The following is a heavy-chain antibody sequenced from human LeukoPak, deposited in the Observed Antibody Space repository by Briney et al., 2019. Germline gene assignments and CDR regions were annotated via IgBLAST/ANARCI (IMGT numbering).Heavy chain of an antibody. Sequence: GGSLRLSCAASGFTFSSYSMNWVRQAPGKGLEWVSSIISSSRYIYYAHSVKGRFTISRDNAKNSLFLQMNNLRAEDTAVYYCVRDLHCSGTSCYRYYSGMDVWGQGTTVTVSS. CDR2: IISSSRYI. D-gene: IGHD2-2*02. CDR3: VRDLHCSGTSCYRYYSGMDV. V-gene: IGHV3-21*01. J-gene: IGHJ6*02. CDR1: GFTFSSYS.